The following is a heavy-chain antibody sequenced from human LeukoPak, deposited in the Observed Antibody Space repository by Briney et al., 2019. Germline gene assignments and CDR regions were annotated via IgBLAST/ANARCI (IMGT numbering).Heavy chain of an antibody. V-gene: IGHV1-69*13. CDR2: IIPIFGTA. D-gene: IGHD2-2*01. CDR3: ARALDIVVVPAAPKTYYYYYYYMDV. J-gene: IGHJ6*03. CDR1: GGTFSSYA. Sequence: SVRVSCKASGGTFSSYAISWVRQAPGQGLEWMGGIIPIFGTANYAQKFQGRVTITADESTSTAYMELSSLRSEDTAVYYCARALDIVVVPAAPKTYYYYYYYMDVWGKGTTVTASS.